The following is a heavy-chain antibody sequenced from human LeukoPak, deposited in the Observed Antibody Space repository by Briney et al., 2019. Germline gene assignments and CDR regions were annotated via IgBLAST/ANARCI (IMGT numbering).Heavy chain of an antibody. CDR1: GYSITSYW. CDR2: IYPRDSDT. D-gene: IGHD2-15*01. J-gene: IGHJ4*02. V-gene: IGHV5-51*01. CDR3: ARQAVRNLVEPFDY. Sequence: GESLKISCKGSGYSITSYWIGWVRQMPGKGLEWMGIIYPRDSDTRYSPSFQGQVTISADKSISTAYLQWSSLKASDTAMYYCARQAVRNLVEPFDYWGQGTLVTVSS.